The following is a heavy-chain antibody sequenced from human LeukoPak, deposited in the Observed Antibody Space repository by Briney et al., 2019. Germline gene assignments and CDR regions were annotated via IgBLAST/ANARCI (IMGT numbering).Heavy chain of an antibody. J-gene: IGHJ6*03. CDR1: GGTFSSYA. Sequence: GASVKVSCKASGGTFSSYAISWVRQAPGQGLEWMGGIIPIFGTANYAQKFQGRVTITADKSTSTAYMELSSLRSEDTAVYYCARSRRVLGYDILTGYYGSYYYMDVWGKGTTVTISS. CDR2: IIPIFGTA. V-gene: IGHV1-69*06. D-gene: IGHD3-9*01. CDR3: ARSRRVLGYDILTGYYGSYYYMDV.